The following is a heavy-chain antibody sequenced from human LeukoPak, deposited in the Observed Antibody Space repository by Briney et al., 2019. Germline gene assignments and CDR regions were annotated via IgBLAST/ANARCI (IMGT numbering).Heavy chain of an antibody. CDR3: ARLYDSSSYFDY. D-gene: IGHD3-22*01. Sequence: SVTLSLTCTVSGGSISSYYWSWIRQPPGKGLEWIGYIYYSGTTNYNPSLKSRVTISIDTSKNQFSLKLSSVTAADTAVYYCARLYDSSSYFDYWGQGTLVTVST. J-gene: IGHJ4*02. CDR2: IYYSGTT. V-gene: IGHV4-59*08. CDR1: GGSISSYY.